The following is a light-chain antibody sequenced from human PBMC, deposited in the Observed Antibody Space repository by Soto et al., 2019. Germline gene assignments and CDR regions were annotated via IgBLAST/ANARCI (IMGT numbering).Light chain of an antibody. CDR3: QQYGSSPPYT. CDR1: QSLSSSY. CDR2: GPS. V-gene: IGKV3-20*01. J-gene: IGKJ2*01. Sequence: EIVLTQSPGTLSLSPGERATLSCRASQSLSSSYLAWYQQKSGQAPRLLIYGPSTRATGIPDRFSGNGSGTDFTLTISRLEPEDFAVYYCQQYGSSPPYTFGQGTKLEIK.